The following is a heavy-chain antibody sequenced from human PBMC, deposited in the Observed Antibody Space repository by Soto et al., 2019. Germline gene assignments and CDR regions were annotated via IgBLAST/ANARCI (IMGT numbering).Heavy chain of an antibody. CDR1: GFTFSSYG. CDR2: ISYDGSNK. J-gene: IGHJ6*02. D-gene: IGHD5-18*01. V-gene: IGHV3-30*18. Sequence: QVQLVESGGGVVQPGRSLRLSCAASGFTFSSYGMHWVRQAPGKGLEWVAVISYDGSNKYYADSVKGRFTISRDNSKNTLYLQMNSLGAEDTAVYYCAKGTWIQSSDYYGMDVWGQGTTVTVSS. CDR3: AKGTWIQSSDYYGMDV.